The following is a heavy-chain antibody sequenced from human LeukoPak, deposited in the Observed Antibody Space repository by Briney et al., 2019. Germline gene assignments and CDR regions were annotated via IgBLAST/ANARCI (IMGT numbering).Heavy chain of an antibody. CDR2: ISRSGSTR. CDR1: GFTFSACE. CDR3: ARAQLERVPRWFDP. J-gene: IGHJ5*02. D-gene: IGHD1-1*01. V-gene: IGHV3-48*02. Sequence: GGSLRLSCAISGFTFSACELTWVRQAPGKGLEWVSYISRSGSTRYYADSVKGRFTISRDNANNSLYLQMNSLRDEDTAVYYCARAQLERVPRWFDPWGQGTLVTVSS.